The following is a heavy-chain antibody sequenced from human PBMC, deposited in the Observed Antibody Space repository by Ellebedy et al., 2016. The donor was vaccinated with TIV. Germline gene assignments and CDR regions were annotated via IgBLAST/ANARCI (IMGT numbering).Heavy chain of an antibody. CDR1: GFTFSDYY. Sequence: SLKISCAASGFTFSDYYMSWIRQAPGKGLEWVSYISSTGSTIYYADSVKGRFTISRDNAKNALFLQMDGLRVDDSAVYYCVGFGVFNLWGQGAPVTGSS. CDR2: ISSTGSTI. D-gene: IGHD3-3*01. CDR3: VGFGVFNL. V-gene: IGHV3-11*04. J-gene: IGHJ5*02.